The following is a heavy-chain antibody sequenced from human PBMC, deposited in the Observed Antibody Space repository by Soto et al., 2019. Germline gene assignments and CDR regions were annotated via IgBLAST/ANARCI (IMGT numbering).Heavy chain of an antibody. CDR3: ASGGYSYGYPPYYFDY. J-gene: IGHJ4*02. V-gene: IGHV4-31*03. D-gene: IGHD5-18*01. CDR1: GGSISSGGYY. CDR2: IYYSGST. Sequence: QVQLQESGPGLVKPSQTLSLTCTVSGGSISSGGYYWSWIRQHPGKGLEWIGYIYYSGSTYYNPSLKSRVTISVDTSKNQFSLKLSSVTAADTAVYYCASGGYSYGYPPYYFDYWGQGTLVTVSS.